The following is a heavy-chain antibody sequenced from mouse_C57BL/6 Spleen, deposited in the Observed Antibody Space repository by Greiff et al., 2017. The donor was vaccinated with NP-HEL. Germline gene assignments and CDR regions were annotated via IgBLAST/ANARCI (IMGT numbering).Heavy chain of an antibody. V-gene: IGHV1-63*01. D-gene: IGHD3-3*01. CDR2: IYPGGGYT. Sequence: QVQLQQSGAALVRPGTSVKMSCMASGSTFTNYWIGWAKQRPGHGLEWIGDIYPGGGYTNYIEKFMGKARLTADKSSSTAFMPFSCLTSEDSAIYYCARGLGEGNYLDYWGQDTTLTVTS. J-gene: IGHJ2*01. CDR1: GSTFTNYW. CDR3: ARGLGEGNYLDY.